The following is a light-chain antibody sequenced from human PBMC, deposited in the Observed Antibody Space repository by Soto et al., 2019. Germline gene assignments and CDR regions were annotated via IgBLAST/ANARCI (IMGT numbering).Light chain of an antibody. CDR3: QQYFTSPYT. Sequence: IVLTQSPGTLSLSPGVRATLSCRASQSVSSTYLAWYQQRPGQAPRLLIYGASSRATGIPDRFSGTGSGTDFTLTISRLEPEDFGVYYCQQYFTSPYTFGQGTKLEIK. J-gene: IGKJ2*01. CDR2: GAS. V-gene: IGKV3-20*01. CDR1: QSVSSTY.